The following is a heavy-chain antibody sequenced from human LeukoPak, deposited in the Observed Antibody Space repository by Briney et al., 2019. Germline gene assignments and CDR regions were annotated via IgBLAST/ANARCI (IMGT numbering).Heavy chain of an antibody. CDR2: IYYSGST. CDR3: ARGSAYYYDSSGYPTFDY. J-gene: IGHJ4*02. Sequence: SETLSLTCTVSGGSISSYYWSWIRQPPGKGLEWIGYIYYSGSTNYNTSLKSRVTISVDTSKNQFSLKLSSVTAADTAVYYCARGSAYYYDSSGYPTFDYWGQGTLVTVFS. V-gene: IGHV4-59*01. CDR1: GGSISSYY. D-gene: IGHD3-22*01.